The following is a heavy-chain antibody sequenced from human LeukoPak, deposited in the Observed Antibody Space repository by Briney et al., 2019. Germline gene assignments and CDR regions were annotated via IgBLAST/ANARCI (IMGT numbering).Heavy chain of an antibody. CDR3: GRFGYVAGIDL. CDR2: IDPAGTDT. CDR1: GSTFSTYN. D-gene: IGHD6-19*01. V-gene: IGHV3-7*01. Sequence: GGSLRLSCAASGSTFSTYNMNWVRQAPGRGLEWVANIDPAGTDTYYVDPVKGRFIISRDNAKNLVYLQMNTLRAEDTAVYSCGRFGYVAGIDLWGQGTLVTVSS. J-gene: IGHJ4*02.